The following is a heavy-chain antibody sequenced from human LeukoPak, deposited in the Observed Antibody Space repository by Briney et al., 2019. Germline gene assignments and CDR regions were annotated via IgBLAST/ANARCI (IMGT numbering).Heavy chain of an antibody. Sequence: SETLSLTCTISGDSISGYYWSWIRQPPGKGLEWIGYIYYSGNTNYNPSLKSRVTISVDTSKNQFSLKLSSVTAADTAMYYCARRLGPWLGRGWFGTGGQGTLVTVSS. D-gene: IGHD6-19*01. CDR1: GDSISGYY. CDR2: IYYSGNT. V-gene: IGHV4-59*08. CDR3: ARRLGPWLGRGWFGT. J-gene: IGHJ5*02.